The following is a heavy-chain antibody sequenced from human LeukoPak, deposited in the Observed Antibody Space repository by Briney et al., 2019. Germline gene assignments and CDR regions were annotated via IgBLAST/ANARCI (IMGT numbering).Heavy chain of an antibody. J-gene: IGHJ6*02. Sequence: PSETPSLTCAVYGGSFSGYYWSWIRRPPGKGLEWIGEINHSGSTNYNPSLKSRVTISVDTSKNQFSLKLSSVTAADAAVYYCARAAVAGTYYYYGMDVWGQGTTVTVSS. D-gene: IGHD6-19*01. CDR1: GGSFSGYY. CDR3: ARAAVAGTYYYYGMDV. V-gene: IGHV4-34*01. CDR2: INHSGST.